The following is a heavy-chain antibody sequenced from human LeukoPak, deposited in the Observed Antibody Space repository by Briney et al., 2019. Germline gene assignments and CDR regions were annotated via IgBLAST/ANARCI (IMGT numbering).Heavy chain of an antibody. CDR2: ISSSSSYI. Sequence: GGSLRLSCAASGFTFSSYSMNWVRQAPGKGLEWVSSISSSSSYIYYADSVKGRFTISRDNAKNPLYLQMNSLRAEDTAVYYCARAYSSGSPFDYWGQGTLVTVSS. D-gene: IGHD6-19*01. J-gene: IGHJ4*02. V-gene: IGHV3-21*01. CDR1: GFTFSSYS. CDR3: ARAYSSGSPFDY.